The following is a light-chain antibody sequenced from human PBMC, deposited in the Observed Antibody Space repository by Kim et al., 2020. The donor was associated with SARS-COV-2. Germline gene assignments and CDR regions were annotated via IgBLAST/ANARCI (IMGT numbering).Light chain of an antibody. CDR3: QQYNSYCT. CDR1: QSISSW. V-gene: IGKV1-5*03. Sequence: DIQMTQSPSTLSASVGGRVTITCRASQSISSWLAWYQQKPGKAPKLLIYKASSLESGVPSRFSGSGSGTEFTLTISSLQPDVFATYYCQQYNSYCTFGQGTKLEI. CDR2: KAS. J-gene: IGKJ2*02.